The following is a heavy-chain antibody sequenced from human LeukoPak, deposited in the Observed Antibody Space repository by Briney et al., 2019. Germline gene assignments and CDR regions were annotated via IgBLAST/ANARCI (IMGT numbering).Heavy chain of an antibody. V-gene: IGHV4-34*01. D-gene: IGHD3-10*01. J-gene: IGHJ4*02. Sequence: SETLSLTCAVSGGPFSGYFWSWIRQSSGKGLEWIGEIHNSGTTNYNPSLNSRVTISEDTSKNQFYLNLSSVTAADTAVYYCARRYYYNLGSFPFDFWGQGILVTVSS. CDR1: GGPFSGYF. CDR3: ARRYYYNLGSFPFDF. CDR2: IHNSGTT.